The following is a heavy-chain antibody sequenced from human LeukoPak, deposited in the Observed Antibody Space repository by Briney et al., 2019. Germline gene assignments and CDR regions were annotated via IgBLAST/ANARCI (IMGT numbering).Heavy chain of an antibody. V-gene: IGHV4-34*01. CDR1: GGSFSGYY. CDR2: INHSGST. Sequence: SETLSLTCAVSGGSFSGYYWSWIRQPPGKGLEWIGEINHSGSTNYNPSLKSRVTISVDTSKNQFSLKLSSVTAADTAVYYCARGFRPYCSSTSCRYYYFDYWGQGTLVTVSS. J-gene: IGHJ4*02. CDR3: ARGFRPYCSSTSCRYYYFDY. D-gene: IGHD2-2*01.